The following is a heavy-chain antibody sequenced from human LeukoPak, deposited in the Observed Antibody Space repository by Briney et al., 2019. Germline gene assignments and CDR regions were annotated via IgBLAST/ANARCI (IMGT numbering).Heavy chain of an antibody. CDR2: IKQDGSEK. V-gene: IGHV3-7*01. J-gene: IGHJ4*02. CDR1: GFTFSDYW. CDR3: ARDRIVVPAAIYFDY. Sequence: GGSLRLSCAASGFTFSDYWMSWVRHVPGKGLEWVAHIKQDGSEKYYVDSVKGRFTISRDNAKNSLYLQVNSLRAEDTAVYYCARDRIVVPAAIYFDYWGQGTLVTVSS. D-gene: IGHD2-2*02.